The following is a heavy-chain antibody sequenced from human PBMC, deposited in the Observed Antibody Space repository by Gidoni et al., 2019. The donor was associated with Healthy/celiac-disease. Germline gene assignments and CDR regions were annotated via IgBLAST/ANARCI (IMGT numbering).Heavy chain of an antibody. V-gene: IGHV4-4*07. Sequence: QVQLQESGPGLVKPSETLSLTCTVSGGSISSYYWSWIRQPAGKGLEWIGRIYTSRSTNYNPSLKSRVTMSVDTSKNQFSLKLSSVTAADTAVYYCARENYDSSGYYLNFDYWGQGTLVTVSS. D-gene: IGHD3-22*01. CDR1: GGSISSYY. J-gene: IGHJ4*02. CDR3: ARENYDSSGYYLNFDY. CDR2: IYTSRST.